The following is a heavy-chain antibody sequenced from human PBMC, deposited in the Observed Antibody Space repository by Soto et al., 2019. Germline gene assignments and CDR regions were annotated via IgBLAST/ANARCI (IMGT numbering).Heavy chain of an antibody. D-gene: IGHD2-2*01. Sequence: VAVTWKACGGRLGSNARSWVRQDPGQGLEWMGGIIPIFGTANYAQGCQGRVTITADESTSTADMELSSLRSEDTAVYYCARLLVVPAAKVQYYYYCMAGWGQGTTVPVSS. CDR1: GGRLGSNA. CDR3: ARLLVVPAAKVQYYYYCMAG. J-gene: IGHJ6*02. CDR2: IIPIFGTA. V-gene: IGHV1-69*01.